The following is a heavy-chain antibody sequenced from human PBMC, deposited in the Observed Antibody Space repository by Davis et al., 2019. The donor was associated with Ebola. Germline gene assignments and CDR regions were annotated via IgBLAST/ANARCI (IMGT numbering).Heavy chain of an antibody. CDR1: GFTFSTYS. CDR3: ARDGPLPYSSSSWSGMDV. D-gene: IGHD6-6*01. Sequence: GESLKISCAASGFTFSTYSMSWVRQAPGKALEWVSSISSDSDYIYYADSVKGRFTISRDNSKNTPYLQMNSLRAEETAVYYCARDGPLPYSSSSWSGMDVWGKGTTVTVSS. CDR2: ISSDSDYI. J-gene: IGHJ6*04. V-gene: IGHV3-21*01.